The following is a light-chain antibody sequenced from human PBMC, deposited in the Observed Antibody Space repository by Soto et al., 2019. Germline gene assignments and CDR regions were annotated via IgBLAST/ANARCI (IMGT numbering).Light chain of an antibody. CDR2: EVS. CDR3: SSFTTSKTWV. CDR1: SSDVGAYDY. J-gene: IGLJ3*02. V-gene: IGLV2-14*01. Sequence: QSVLTQPASVSGSPGQSITISCTGNSSDVGAYDYVSWYQQHPGKAPKFMLYEVSNRPSGLSDRFSGSQSGNTASLTISGLQAEDEADYYCSSFTTSKTWVFGGGTKLTVL.